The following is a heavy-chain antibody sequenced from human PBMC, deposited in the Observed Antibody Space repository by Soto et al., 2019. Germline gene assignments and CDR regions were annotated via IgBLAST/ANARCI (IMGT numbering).Heavy chain of an antibody. V-gene: IGHV3-23*01. CDR1: GFTFSNYA. Sequence: GGSLRLSCAASGFTFSNYAMNWVRQAPGKGLEWVSAISGSGGFTYYADSVKGRFTISRDNSKNKLFLQMNSLRAEDTAVFYCAKDGDTNIVGNYFDYWGQGTLVTVSS. CDR3: AKDGDTNIVGNYFDY. J-gene: IGHJ4*02. CDR2: ISGSGGFT. D-gene: IGHD5-12*01.